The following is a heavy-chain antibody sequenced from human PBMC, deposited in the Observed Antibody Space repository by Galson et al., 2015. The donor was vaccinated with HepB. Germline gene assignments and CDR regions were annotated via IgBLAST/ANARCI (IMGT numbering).Heavy chain of an antibody. CDR1: GYTFTSYG. D-gene: IGHD3-10*01. CDR3: CMVRGVID. Sequence: SVKVSCKASGYTFTSYGISWVRQTPGQGLEWMGWISAYNGNTNYAQKLQGRVTMTTDTPTSTAYMELRSLRSDDTAVYYCCMVRGVIDWGQGTLVTVSS. V-gene: IGHV1-18*01. CDR2: ISAYNGNT. J-gene: IGHJ4*02.